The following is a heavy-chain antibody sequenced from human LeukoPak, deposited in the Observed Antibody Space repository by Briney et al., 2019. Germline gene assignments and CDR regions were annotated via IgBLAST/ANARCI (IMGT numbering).Heavy chain of an antibody. CDR1: GFTFSSYG. CDR2: IWYDGSNK. J-gene: IGHJ3*02. V-gene: IGHV3-33*01. D-gene: IGHD3-22*01. CDR3: ARNPYDSSGYSSEPDAFDI. Sequence: PGRSLRLSCAASGFTFSSYGMHWVRQAPGKGLEWVAVIWYDGSNKYYADSVKGRFTISRDNSKNTLYLQMNSLRAGDTAVYYCARNPYDSSGYSSEPDAFDIWGQGTMVTVSS.